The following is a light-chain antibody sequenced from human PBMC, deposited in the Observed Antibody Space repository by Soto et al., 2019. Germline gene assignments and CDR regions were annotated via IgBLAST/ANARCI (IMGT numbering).Light chain of an antibody. Sequence: QSVLTQPPSTSGTPGQRVTISCSGSSSNIGNNFVFWYQHLPATAPKLLIYSHNQRPSGVPDRCSGSTSGTSASLAISGRRSEDEADYYCAAWDDSLSGVVFGGGTKLTVL. CDR1: SSNIGNNF. CDR2: SHN. V-gene: IGLV1-47*02. CDR3: AAWDDSLSGVV. J-gene: IGLJ2*01.